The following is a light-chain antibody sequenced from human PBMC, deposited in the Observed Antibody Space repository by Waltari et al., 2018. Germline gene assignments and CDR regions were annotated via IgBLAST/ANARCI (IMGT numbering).Light chain of an antibody. CDR2: DNY. Sequence: QSVLTQPPSVSAPPGQKVTISCSGSSSNIGNYLVSWYHQLPGSTPKLLIYDNYKRPSGNTDRFAAARSGTSATLYSTGLQIGDEADYYCATWDNSLTAVVFGGGTKVTVL. CDR3: ATWDNSLTAVV. CDR1: SSNIGNYL. V-gene: IGLV1-51*01. J-gene: IGLJ2*01.